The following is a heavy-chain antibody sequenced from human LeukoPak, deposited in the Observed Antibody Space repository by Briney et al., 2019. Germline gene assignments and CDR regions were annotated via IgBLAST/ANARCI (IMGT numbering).Heavy chain of an antibody. CDR3: ARNPDIVATLNYFDY. J-gene: IGHJ4*02. CDR2: IIPIFGTA. CDR1: GGTFSSYA. D-gene: IGHD5-12*01. Sequence: GSSVMVSCTASGGTFSSYAISWVRQAPGQGLEWMGGIIPIFGTANYAQKFQGRVTITADESTSTAYMELSSLRSEDTAVYYCARNPDIVATLNYFDYWGQGTLVTVSS. V-gene: IGHV1-69*01.